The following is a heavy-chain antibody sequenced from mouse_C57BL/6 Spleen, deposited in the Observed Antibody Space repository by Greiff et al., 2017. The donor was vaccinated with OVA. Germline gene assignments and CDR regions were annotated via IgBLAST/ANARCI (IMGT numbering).Heavy chain of an antibody. CDR1: GYTFTSYW. D-gene: IGHD2-5*01. Sequence: VQLQQPGAELVKPGASVKMSCKASGYTFTSYWITWVKQRPGQGLEWIGDIYPGSGSTNYNEKFKSKATLTVDTSSSTAYMQLSSLTSEDSAVYYCADRPSNYDYAMDYWGQGTSVTVSS. V-gene: IGHV1-55*01. CDR2: IYPGSGST. CDR3: ADRPSNYDYAMDY. J-gene: IGHJ4*01.